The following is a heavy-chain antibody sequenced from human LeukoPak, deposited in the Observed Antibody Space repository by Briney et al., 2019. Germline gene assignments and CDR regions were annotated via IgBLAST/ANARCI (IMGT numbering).Heavy chain of an antibody. CDR3: AGGNSGYYGSGSICDY. V-gene: IGHV4-34*01. CDR2: INHSGST. D-gene: IGHD3-10*01. CDR1: GGSFSGYY. Sequence: SETLSLTCAVYGGSFSGYYWSWIRQPPGKGRGGVGEINHSGSTNYNPSLKSRVTISVDTSKNQFSLKLSSVTAADTAVYYCAGGNSGYYGSGSICDYWGQGTLVTVSS. J-gene: IGHJ4*02.